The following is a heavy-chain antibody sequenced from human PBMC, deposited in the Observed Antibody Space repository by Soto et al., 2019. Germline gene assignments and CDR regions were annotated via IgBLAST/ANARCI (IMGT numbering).Heavy chain of an antibody. CDR1: GGSISSYY. J-gene: IGHJ5*02. Sequence: SETLSLTCTVSGGSISSYYWSWIRQPPGKGLEWIGYIYYSGSTNYNPSLKSRVTISVDTSKNQFSLKLSSVTAADTAVYYCARLGYCIGGSCYPGGWFVPWCPGTLVTVFS. CDR2: IYYSGST. CDR3: ARLGYCIGGSCYPGGWFVP. V-gene: IGHV4-59*01. D-gene: IGHD2-15*01.